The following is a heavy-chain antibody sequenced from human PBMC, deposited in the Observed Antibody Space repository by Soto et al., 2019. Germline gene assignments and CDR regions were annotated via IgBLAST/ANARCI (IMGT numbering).Heavy chain of an antibody. CDR2: IAPGGGVT. CDR1: GYKFTKFH. J-gene: IGHJ4*02. V-gene: IGHV1-46*01. D-gene: IGHD3-16*01. Sequence: ASGEVSCKGSGYKFTKFHIHWGRQAPGQGPLWVGSIAPGGGVTGDAKSFQGRITMTSDTSTSSFYMGLRGLTSEDTAVYFCARDVIGNDNYETIGYYFDHWGPGTLVTVSS. CDR3: ARDVIGNDNYETIGYYFDH.